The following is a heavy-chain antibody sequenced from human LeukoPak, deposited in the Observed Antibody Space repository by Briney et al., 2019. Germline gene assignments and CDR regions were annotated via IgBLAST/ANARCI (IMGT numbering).Heavy chain of an antibody. D-gene: IGHD1-26*01. Sequence: ASVKVSCKVSGYTLTELSMHWVRQAPGKGLEWMGGFDPEDGETIYAQKFQGRVTITTDESTSTAYMELSSLRSEDTAVYYCARALSGSYSIFDYWGQGTLVTVSS. J-gene: IGHJ4*02. V-gene: IGHV1-24*01. CDR1: GYTLTELS. CDR2: FDPEDGET. CDR3: ARALSGSYSIFDY.